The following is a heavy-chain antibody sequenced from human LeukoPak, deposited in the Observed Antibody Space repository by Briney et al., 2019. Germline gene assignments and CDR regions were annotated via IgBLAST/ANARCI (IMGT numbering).Heavy chain of an antibody. CDR2: IYSGDSDT. CDR1: GYSFTSYW. Sequence: GESLKISCKGSGYSFTSYWLGWVRQMPGKDLEWMGIIYSGDSDTRYNPSFQGQVTISADKSISTAYLQWSSLKASDTAVYYCARFLFVEWDTDHMGYFDYWGQGTLVTVSS. CDR3: ARFLFVEWDTDHMGYFDY. V-gene: IGHV5-51*01. D-gene: IGHD3-3*01. J-gene: IGHJ4*02.